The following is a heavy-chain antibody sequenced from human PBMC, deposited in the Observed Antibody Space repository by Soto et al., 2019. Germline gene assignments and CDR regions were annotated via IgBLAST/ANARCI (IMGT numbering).Heavy chain of an antibody. V-gene: IGHV1-8*02. D-gene: IGHD3-10*01. CDR3: ARMESLGSLNWFDP. Sequence: ASVKVSCPASGYTFTNNDVSWVRPATGQGLEWMGWMNPGSGETGYAQKFQGRGTMTRDISIAAAYMELNSLTSEDTAIYCARMESLGSLNWFDPWGQGTLVTVS. J-gene: IGHJ5*02. CDR2: MNPGSGET. CDR1: GYTFTNND.